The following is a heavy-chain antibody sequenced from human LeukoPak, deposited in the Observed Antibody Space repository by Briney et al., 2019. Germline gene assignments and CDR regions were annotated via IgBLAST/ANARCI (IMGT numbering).Heavy chain of an antibody. V-gene: IGHV1-2*02. Sequence: ASVKVSCKASGYTFTGYYMHWVRQAPGQGLEWMGWINPNSGGTNYAQKFQGRVTMTRDTSISTAYMELSRLRSDDTAVYYCARGGAFGGVIATGVFDPWGQGTLVTVSS. CDR3: ARGGAFGGVIATGVFDP. D-gene: IGHD3-16*02. J-gene: IGHJ5*02. CDR1: GYTFTGYY. CDR2: INPNSGGT.